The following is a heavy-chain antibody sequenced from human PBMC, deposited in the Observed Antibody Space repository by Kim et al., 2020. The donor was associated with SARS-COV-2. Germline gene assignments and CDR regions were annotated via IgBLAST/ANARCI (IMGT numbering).Heavy chain of an antibody. CDR1: GFTFSDYY. Sequence: GGSLRLSCAASGFTFSDYYMSWIRQAPGKGLEWVSYSSSSSSYTNYADSVKGRFTISRDNAKNSLYLQMNSLRAEDTAVYYCARAGRELAAAGTLGYGYWGQGTLVTVSS. CDR2: SSSSSSYT. J-gene: IGHJ4*02. D-gene: IGHD6-13*01. CDR3: ARAGRELAAAGTLGYGY. V-gene: IGHV3-11*05.